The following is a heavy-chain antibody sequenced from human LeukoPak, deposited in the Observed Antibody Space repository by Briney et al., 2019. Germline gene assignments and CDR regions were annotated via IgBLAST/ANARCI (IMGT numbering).Heavy chain of an antibody. V-gene: IGHV1-69*01. CDR3: ARGAPRITIFGVVTYFDY. J-gene: IGHJ4*02. D-gene: IGHD3-3*01. CDR2: IIPIFGTA. Sequence: SVKVSCKASGGTFSSYAISWVRQAPGQGLEWMGGIIPIFGTANYAQKFQGRVTITADESTSTAYMELSSLRSEDTAMYYCARGAPRITIFGVVTYFDYWGQGTQVTVSS. CDR1: GGTFSSYA.